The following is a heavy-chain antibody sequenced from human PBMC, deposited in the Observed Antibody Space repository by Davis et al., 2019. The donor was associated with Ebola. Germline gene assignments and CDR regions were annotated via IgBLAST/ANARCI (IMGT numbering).Heavy chain of an antibody. V-gene: IGHV4-59*08. J-gene: IGHJ4*02. CDR3: ARLGSYGQYHYFDS. D-gene: IGHD3-10*01. CDR1: GASISAYY. Sequence: ESLKISCTVSGASISAYYWSWIRQPPGKGLEWIGYVHYTGATHYNASLKSRVTISVDTSNNQFSLILSSVTAADTAVYYCARLGSYGQYHYFDSWGQGTLVTVSS. CDR2: VHYTGAT.